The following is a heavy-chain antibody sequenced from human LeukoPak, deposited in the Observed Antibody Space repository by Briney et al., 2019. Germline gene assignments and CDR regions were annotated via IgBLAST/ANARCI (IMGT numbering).Heavy chain of an antibody. V-gene: IGHV1-3*01. D-gene: IGHD6-13*01. Sequence: ASVKVSCKASGYTFTSYAMHWVRQAPGQRLEWMGWINAGNGNTKYSQKFQGRVTITRDTSASTAYMELSSLRSDDTAVYYCARGVEVVAAAYNWFDPWGQGTLVTVSS. CDR2: INAGNGNT. CDR3: ARGVEVVAAAYNWFDP. CDR1: GYTFTSYA. J-gene: IGHJ5*02.